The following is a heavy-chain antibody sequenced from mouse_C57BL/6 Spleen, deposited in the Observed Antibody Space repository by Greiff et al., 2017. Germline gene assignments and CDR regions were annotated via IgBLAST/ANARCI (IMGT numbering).Heavy chain of an antibody. J-gene: IGHJ4*01. D-gene: IGHD2-4*01. V-gene: IGHV2-5*01. CDR2: IWRGGST. CDR1: GFSLTSYG. CDR3: AKTNYDYDEYYAMDY. Sequence: VQLVESGPGLVQPSQSLSITCTVSGFSLTSYGVHWVRQSPGKGLEWLGVIWRGGSTDYNAAFMSRLSITKDNSKSQVFFKMNSLQADDTAIYYCAKTNYDYDEYYAMDYWGQGTSVTVSS.